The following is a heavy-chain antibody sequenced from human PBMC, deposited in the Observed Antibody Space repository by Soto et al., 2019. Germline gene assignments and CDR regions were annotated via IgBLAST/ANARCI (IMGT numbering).Heavy chain of an antibody. CDR3: ASLNWNYILTL. CDR2: INPNSGGT. Sequence: ASVKVSCKASGYTFTGYYMHWVRQAPGQGLERMGWINPNSGGTNYAQKFQGWVTMTRDTSISTAYMELSSLRSEDTAVYYCASLNWNYILTLWGQGTLVTSPQ. CDR1: GYTFTGYY. V-gene: IGHV1-2*04. D-gene: IGHD1-7*01. J-gene: IGHJ4*02.